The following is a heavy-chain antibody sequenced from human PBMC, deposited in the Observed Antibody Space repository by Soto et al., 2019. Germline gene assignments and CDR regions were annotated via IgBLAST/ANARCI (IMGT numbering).Heavy chain of an antibody. Sequence: GGSLRLSCAASGFTFSNYAMSWVRQAPGKGLEWVSAISDSGGNTYYADSVKGRFTISRDNSKNTLYLQMNSLRAEDTAVYYCARDVWFGELLYPAVVDYWGQGTLVTVSS. J-gene: IGHJ4*02. D-gene: IGHD3-10*01. CDR1: GFTFSNYA. CDR2: ISDSGGNT. CDR3: ARDVWFGELLYPAVVDY. V-gene: IGHV3-23*01.